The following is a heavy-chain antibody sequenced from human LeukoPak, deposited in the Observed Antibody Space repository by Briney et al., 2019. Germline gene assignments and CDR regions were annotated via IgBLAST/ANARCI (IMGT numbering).Heavy chain of an antibody. CDR3: ASSDTVTDANWFDP. J-gene: IGHJ5*02. CDR2: IYYSEST. Sequence: PSETLSLTCTVSGGSISSYYWSWIRQPPGKGLEWIGYIYYSESTNYNPSLKSRVTISVDTSKNQFSLKLSSVTAADTAVYYCASSDTVTDANWFDPWGQGTLVTVSS. V-gene: IGHV4-59*01. CDR1: GGSISSYY. D-gene: IGHD4-11*01.